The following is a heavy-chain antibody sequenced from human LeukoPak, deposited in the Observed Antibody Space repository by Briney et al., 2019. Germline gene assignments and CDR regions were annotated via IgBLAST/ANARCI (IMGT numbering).Heavy chain of an antibody. CDR1: GFTFSSYP. J-gene: IGHJ4*02. CDR3: AKKTGGTYPFDY. D-gene: IGHD1-26*01. Sequence: GGSLRLSCAASGFTFSSYPMHWVRQAPGKGLEWVAVISYDGGNKYYADSVKGRFTISRDNSKNTLYLQMNSLRAEDTAVYYCAKKTGGTYPFDYWGQGTLVTVSS. V-gene: IGHV3-30-3*01. CDR2: ISYDGGNK.